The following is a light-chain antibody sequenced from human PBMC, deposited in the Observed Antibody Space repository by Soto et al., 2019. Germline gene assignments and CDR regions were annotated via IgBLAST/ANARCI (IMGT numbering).Light chain of an antibody. J-gene: IGKJ5*01. V-gene: IGKV3-11*01. CDR2: DIS. Sequence: VMTQSPATLSVSQGERATLSCRASQSVSSNLAWYQQKPGQAPRLLIYDISTRAAAIPARFSGSGSGTDFTLTVSSLEPEDFALYYCQQRSNRITFGQGARLEIK. CDR1: QSVSSN. CDR3: QQRSNRIT.